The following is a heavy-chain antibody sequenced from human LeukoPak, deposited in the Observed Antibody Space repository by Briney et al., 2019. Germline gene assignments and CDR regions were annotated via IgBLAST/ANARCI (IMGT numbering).Heavy chain of an antibody. CDR1: GYTFTSYG. J-gene: IGHJ5*02. CDR2: ISAYNGNT. V-gene: IGHV1-18*01. Sequence: GASVKVSCKASGYTFTSYGISWVRQAPGQGLEWMGWISAYNGNTNYAQKLQGRVTMTTDTSTSTAYMELRSLRSDDTAVYYYARDSTAMVTGWFDPWGQGTLVTVSS. D-gene: IGHD5-18*01. CDR3: ARDSTAMVTGWFDP.